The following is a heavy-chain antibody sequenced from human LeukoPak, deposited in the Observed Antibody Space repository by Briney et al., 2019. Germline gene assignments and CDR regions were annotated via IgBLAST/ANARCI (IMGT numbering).Heavy chain of an antibody. CDR2: IYYGGST. J-gene: IGHJ4*02. Sequence: SETLSLTCTVSGGSISSNYWSWIRQPPGKGLEWIGNIYYGGSTFYNPSLKSRVTISLDTSKNQFSLKLSSVTAADTAVYFCARQCSSTSCYSYWGQGTLVTVSS. D-gene: IGHD2-2*01. CDR1: GGSISSNY. CDR3: ARQCSSTSCYSY. V-gene: IGHV4-59*04.